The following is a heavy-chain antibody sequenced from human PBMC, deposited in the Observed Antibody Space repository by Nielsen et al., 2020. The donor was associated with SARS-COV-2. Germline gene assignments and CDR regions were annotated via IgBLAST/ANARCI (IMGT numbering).Heavy chain of an antibody. J-gene: IGHJ3*02. CDR3: AAKRITMIVVGDAFDI. Sequence: SVKVSCKASGFTFTSSAVQWVRQARGQRLEWIGWIVVGSGNTNYAQKFQERVTITRDMSTSTAYMELSSLRFEDTAVYYCAAKRITMIVVGDAFDIWGQGTMVTVSS. V-gene: IGHV1-58*01. D-gene: IGHD3-22*01. CDR2: IVVGSGNT. CDR1: GFTFTSSA.